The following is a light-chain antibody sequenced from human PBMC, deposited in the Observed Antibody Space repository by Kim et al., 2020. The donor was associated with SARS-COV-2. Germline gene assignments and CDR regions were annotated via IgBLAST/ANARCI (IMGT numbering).Light chain of an antibody. CDR3: QQYDSSPTVT. V-gene: IGKV3-20*01. Sequence: IVLTQSPGTLSLFAGERATLSCRASQSISNGYLAWYQHRPGQSPRLLMHSVSRRASGTPDRFSGSGSGTDFILTISRLEPEDFAVYYCQQYDSSPTVTFGQGTRMEIK. CDR2: SVS. J-gene: IGKJ5*01. CDR1: QSISNGY.